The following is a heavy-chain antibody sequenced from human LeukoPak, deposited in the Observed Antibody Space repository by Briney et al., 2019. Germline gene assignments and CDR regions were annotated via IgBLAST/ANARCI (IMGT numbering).Heavy chain of an antibody. CDR3: ARELGHGDPRTSYFDY. D-gene: IGHD4-17*01. CDR1: GASISSSNW. Sequence: SGTLSLTCAVSGASISSSNWWNWVRQPPGKGLEWIGEIYQSGSTNYNPSLKSRVTISVDKSKNYFSLELRSVTAADTAVYYCARELGHGDPRTSYFDYWSQGTLVTVSS. J-gene: IGHJ4*02. CDR2: IYQSGST. V-gene: IGHV4-4*02.